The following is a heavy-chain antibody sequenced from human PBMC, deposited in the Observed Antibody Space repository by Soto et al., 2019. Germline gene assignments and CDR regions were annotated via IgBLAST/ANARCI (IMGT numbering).Heavy chain of an antibody. D-gene: IGHD6-13*01. J-gene: IGHJ6*02. CDR3: ARVRIAAQAVNYGMDV. CDR1: GYTFTGYY. Sequence: AALVKVSCKASGYTFTGYYMHWVRQAPGQGLEWMGWINPNSGGTNYAQKFQGRVTMTRDTSISTAYMELSRLRSDDTAVYYCARVRIAAQAVNYGMDVWGQGTTVTVSS. V-gene: IGHV1-2*02. CDR2: INPNSGGT.